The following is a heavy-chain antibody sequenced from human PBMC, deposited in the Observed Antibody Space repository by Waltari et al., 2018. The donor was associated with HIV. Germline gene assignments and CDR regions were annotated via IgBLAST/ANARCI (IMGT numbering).Heavy chain of an antibody. CDR3: SIGGTILTGYYPSGVS. Sequence: QVQLVQSGAEVKKPGASVKVSCTASGYTFTAYYIHWVRQAPGQGLEWMGWMNPNSGGPDHSQKFKGRVTMTRDTYIKTAYLQLSGRTSYDSALYWCSIGGTILTGYYPSGVSWGQGTPVTVSS. CDR1: GYTFTAYY. CDR2: MNPNSGGP. D-gene: IGHD3-9*01. J-gene: IGHJ5*02. V-gene: IGHV1-2*02.